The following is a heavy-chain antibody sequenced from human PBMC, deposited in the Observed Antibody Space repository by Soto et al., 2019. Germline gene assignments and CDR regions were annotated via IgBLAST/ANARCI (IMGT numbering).Heavy chain of an antibody. Sequence: PSETLSLTCAVSGGSISSGGYSWSWIRQPPGKGLEYIAYIYHTGSAYYTPSLLRRTTPSVDRSSYQFPLPLTPVTAADTAVDYCVGGGATTMAHYFDRWGQGTLVTVSS. CDR1: GGSISSGGYS. V-gene: IGHV4-30-2*01. CDR2: IYHTGSA. CDR3: VGGGATTMAHYFDR. D-gene: IGHD1-26*01. J-gene: IGHJ4*02.